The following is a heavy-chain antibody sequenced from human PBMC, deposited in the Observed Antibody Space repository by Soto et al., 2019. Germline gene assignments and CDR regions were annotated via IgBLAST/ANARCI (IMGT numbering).Heavy chain of an antibody. V-gene: IGHV4-39*01. CDR3: ARHSLALRKNNWFDP. D-gene: IGHD3-3*02. Sequence: TSETLSLTCTVSGDSIISSDFYWGWVRQPPGKGLEWIGSIFYLGSSYYNPSLKSRVTMSVDTSKNQFSLRLRSVTAADTALYFCARHSLALRKNNWFDPWGQGIMVT. CDR1: GDSIISSDFY. J-gene: IGHJ5*02. CDR2: IFYLGSS.